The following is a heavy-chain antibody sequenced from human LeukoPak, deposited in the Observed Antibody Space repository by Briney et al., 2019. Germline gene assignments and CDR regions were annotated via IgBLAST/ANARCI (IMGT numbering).Heavy chain of an antibody. CDR1: GFTVSSNY. CDR2: IYSGGST. D-gene: IGHD6-19*01. V-gene: IGHV3-66*01. J-gene: IGHJ4*02. Sequence: PGGSLRLSCAASGFTVSSNYMSWVRQAPGKGLEWVSVIYSGGSTYYADSVKGRFTISRDNSKNTLYLQMNSLRAEDTAVYYCARDAAPGIGVAGTSDYWGQGTLVTVSS. CDR3: ARDAAPGIGVAGTSDY.